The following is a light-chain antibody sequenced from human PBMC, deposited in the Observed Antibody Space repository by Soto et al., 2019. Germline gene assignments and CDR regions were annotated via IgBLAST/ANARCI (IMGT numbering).Light chain of an antibody. CDR3: QKYDGAPLT. V-gene: IGKV1-5*01. Sequence: DIQMTQSPSTLSASVGDRVTITCRASQSISSWLAWYQQKPGKAPKLLIYDASSLESGVPSRFSGSGSGTEFTLTVSSLQPEDVATYYCQKYDGAPLTFGGGTKVEIK. J-gene: IGKJ4*01. CDR2: DAS. CDR1: QSISSW.